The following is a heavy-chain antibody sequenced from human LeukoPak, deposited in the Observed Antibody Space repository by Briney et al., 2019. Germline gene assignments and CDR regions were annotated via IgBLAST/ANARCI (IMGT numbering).Heavy chain of an antibody. D-gene: IGHD1-26*01. V-gene: IGHV4-59*01. CDR1: GGSISSYY. J-gene: IGHJ3*02. Sequence: SETLSLTCTVSGGSISSYYWSWIRQPPGKGLEWIGYIYYSGSTNYNPSLKSRVTISVDTSKNQFSLKLSSVTAADTAVYYCARGLVGANTDAFDIWGQGTMVTVSS. CDR3: ARGLVGANTDAFDI. CDR2: IYYSGST.